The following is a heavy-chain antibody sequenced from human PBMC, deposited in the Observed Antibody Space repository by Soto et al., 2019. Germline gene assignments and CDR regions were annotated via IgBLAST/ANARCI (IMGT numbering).Heavy chain of an antibody. J-gene: IGHJ4*02. CDR3: ARGGHSGSYYGHHLDY. Sequence: QVQLVQSGAEVKKPGSSVKVSCKASGGTFSSYTISWVRQAPGQGLEWMGRIIPILGIANYAQKFQGRVTITADKSTSTAYMELSSLRSEDTAVYYCARGGHSGSYYGHHLDYWGQGTLVTVSS. CDR1: GGTFSSYT. CDR2: IIPILGIA. D-gene: IGHD3-10*01. V-gene: IGHV1-69*02.